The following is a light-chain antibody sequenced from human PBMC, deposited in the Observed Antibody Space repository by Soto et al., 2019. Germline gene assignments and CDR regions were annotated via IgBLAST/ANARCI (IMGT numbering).Light chain of an antibody. CDR1: QSISSY. J-gene: IGKJ3*01. Sequence: DIQMTQSPSSLSASVGDRVTITCRASQSISSYLNWYQQKPGKAPKLLIYAASSLQSGVPSRFSGSGSGKDFTLNISSLQPEDFATYCCQHKDTFGPGTKVDIK. CDR3: QHKDT. CDR2: AAS. V-gene: IGKV1-39*01.